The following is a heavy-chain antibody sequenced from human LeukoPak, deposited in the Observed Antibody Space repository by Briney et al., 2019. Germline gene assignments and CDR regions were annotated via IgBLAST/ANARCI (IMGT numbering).Heavy chain of an antibody. CDR3: AAHTVEMGLMDV. J-gene: IGHJ6*02. V-gene: IGHV3-33*01. CDR1: GFTFSSYG. D-gene: IGHD2-8*01. Sequence: GGSLRLSCAASGFTFSSYGMHWVRQAPGKGLEWVAGIWYDGSNKYYADSVKGRFTITRDKSKNTLYLQMNSLRAEDTAVYYCAAHTVEMGLMDVWGQGTTVTVSS. CDR2: IWYDGSNK.